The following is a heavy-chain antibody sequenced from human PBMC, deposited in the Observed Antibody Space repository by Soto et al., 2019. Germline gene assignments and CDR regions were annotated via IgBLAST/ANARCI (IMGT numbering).Heavy chain of an antibody. CDR3: TTSDNDKFVDY. Sequence: GGSLRLSCAASGFSFNGSAMHWVRQASGKGLEWVGRIRSRANSYATTYAASVKGRFTISRDHSENTASLHMNSLKTEDTAVYYCTTSDNDKFVDYWGQGVLVTV. J-gene: IGHJ4*02. D-gene: IGHD5-12*01. CDR1: GFSFNGSA. V-gene: IGHV3-73*01. CDR2: IRSRANSYAT.